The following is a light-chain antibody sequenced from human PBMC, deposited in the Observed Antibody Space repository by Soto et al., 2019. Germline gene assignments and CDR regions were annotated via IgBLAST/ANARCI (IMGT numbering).Light chain of an antibody. CDR2: EAT. Sequence: QSALTQPPSASGSPGQSVTISCTGTSSDVGGYNYVSWYQQHPGKAPKLMIYEATKRPSGVPDRFSGSKSGNTASLTVSGLQAEDEADYYCSSYAASNVLFGGGTKLTVL. V-gene: IGLV2-8*01. CDR3: SSYAASNVL. J-gene: IGLJ2*01. CDR1: SSDVGGYNY.